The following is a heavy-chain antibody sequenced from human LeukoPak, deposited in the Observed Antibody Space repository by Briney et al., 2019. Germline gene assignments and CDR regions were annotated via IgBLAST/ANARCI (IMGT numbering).Heavy chain of an antibody. CDR1: GFSFSTFS. V-gene: IGHV3-23*01. CDR2: MSGSSGRT. CDR3: AQGTAAQGS. J-gene: IGHJ5*02. D-gene: IGHD6-13*01. Sequence: GVSLRLSCAASGFSFSTFSMSWVRQAPGGGLEWVSSMSGSSGRTDYRDSIRGRFTISKDNSKNTLYLQMNSLRVDDTAIYYCAQGTAAQGSWGQGTLVAVSS.